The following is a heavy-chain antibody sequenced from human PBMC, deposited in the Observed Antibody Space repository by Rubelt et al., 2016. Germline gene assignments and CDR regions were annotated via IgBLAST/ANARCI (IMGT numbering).Heavy chain of an antibody. CDR3: ANIWLWEGTPFDV. J-gene: IGHJ3*01. CDR2: ISWNSAML. V-gene: IGHV3-9*01. D-gene: IGHD3-22*01. Sequence: PGRSLRLSCASSGFPFEDCVMHWVRQVPGKGLEWVSGISWNSAMLQYADSVKGRFTISRDNAKNSLHLQMSSLRAEDTAVYYCANIWLWEGTPFDVWGQGTTVAVSS. CDR1: GFPFEDCV.